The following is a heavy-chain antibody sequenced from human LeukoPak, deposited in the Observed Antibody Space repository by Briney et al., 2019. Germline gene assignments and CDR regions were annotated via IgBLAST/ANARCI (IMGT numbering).Heavy chain of an antibody. CDR3: TRVGYIDEGIDY. V-gene: IGHV3-7*04. CDR2: IKQDGSKK. J-gene: IGHJ4*02. Sequence: GGSLRLSCVASGFPFSSYWMTWVRQAPGKGLEWVANIKQDGSKKSYVDSVKGRFTISRDNAKNSLYLQMNSLRAEDMAIYYCTRVGYIDEGIDYWGQGTLVTVPS. CDR1: GFPFSSYW. D-gene: IGHD5-24*01.